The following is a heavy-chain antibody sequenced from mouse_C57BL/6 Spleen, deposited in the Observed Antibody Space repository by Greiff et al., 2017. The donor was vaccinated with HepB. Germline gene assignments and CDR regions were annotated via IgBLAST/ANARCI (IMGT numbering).Heavy chain of an antibody. Sequence: EVQGVESGPVLVKPGASVKMSCKASGYTFTDYYMNWVKQSHGKSLEWIGVINPYNGGTSYNQKFKGKATLTVDKSSSTAYMELNSLTSEDSAVYYCARGRMDYWGQGTSVTVSS. J-gene: IGHJ4*01. CDR1: GYTFTDYY. CDR2: INPYNGGT. V-gene: IGHV1-19*01. CDR3: ARGRMDY.